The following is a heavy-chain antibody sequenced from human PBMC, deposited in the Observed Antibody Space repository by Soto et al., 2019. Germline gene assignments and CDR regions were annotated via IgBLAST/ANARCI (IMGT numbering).Heavy chain of an antibody. Sequence: KGLEWIGYIYYSGSTNYNPSLKSRVTISVDTSKNQFSLKLSSVTAADTAVYYCARDGYYYDSSGYQRVYYFDYWGQGTLVTVSS. D-gene: IGHD3-22*01. CDR3: ARDGYYYDSSGYQRVYYFDY. J-gene: IGHJ4*02. V-gene: IGHV4-59*01. CDR2: IYYSGST.